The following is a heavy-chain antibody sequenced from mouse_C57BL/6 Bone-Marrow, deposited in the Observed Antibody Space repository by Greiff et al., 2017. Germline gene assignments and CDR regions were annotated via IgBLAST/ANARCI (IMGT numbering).Heavy chain of an antibody. CDR1: GFSLTSYG. Sequence: VQLQQSGPGLVQPSQSLSITCTVSGFSLTSYGVHWVRQSPGKGLEWLGVIWSGGSTDYNAAFISRLSISKDNSKSQVFFKMNSLQADDTAIYYCARKGDYGPFAYWGQGTLVTVSA. V-gene: IGHV2-2*01. D-gene: IGHD1-1*01. CDR3: ARKGDYGPFAY. CDR2: IWSGGST. J-gene: IGHJ3*01.